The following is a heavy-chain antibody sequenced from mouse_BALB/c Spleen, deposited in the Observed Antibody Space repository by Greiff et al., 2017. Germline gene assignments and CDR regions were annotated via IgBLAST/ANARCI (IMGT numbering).Heavy chain of an antibody. Sequence: EVQVVESGPGLVKPSQSLSLTCSVTGYSITSGYYWNRIRQFPGNKLEWMGYISYDGSNNYNPSLKNRISITRDTSKNQFFLKLNSVTTEDTATYYCARDDYDVTPFAYWGQGTLVTVSA. CDR1: GYSITSGYY. D-gene: IGHD2-4*01. CDR2: ISYDGSN. J-gene: IGHJ3*01. CDR3: ARDDYDVTPFAY. V-gene: IGHV3-6*02.